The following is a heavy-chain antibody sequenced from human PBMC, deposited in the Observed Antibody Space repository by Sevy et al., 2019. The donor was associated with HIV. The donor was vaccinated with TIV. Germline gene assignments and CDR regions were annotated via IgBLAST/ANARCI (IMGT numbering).Heavy chain of an antibody. V-gene: IGHV3-7*01. J-gene: IGHJ6*02. D-gene: IGHD3-10*01. CDR3: AKSYFGSGTSYGMDL. Sequence: GGCLRLSCAVSGFTFRNFWMSWVRQAPGKGLEWMANIRQDGSEKYYVDSVRGRFTISRDNAKSSLFLQLNSLRADDTAISSCAKSYFGSGTSYGMDLWGRGTTVTVSS. CDR2: IRQDGSEK. CDR1: GFTFRNFW.